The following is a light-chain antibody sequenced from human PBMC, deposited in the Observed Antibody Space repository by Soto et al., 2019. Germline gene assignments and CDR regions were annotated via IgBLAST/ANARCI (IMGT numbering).Light chain of an antibody. CDR2: DVT. V-gene: IGLV2-14*01. Sequence: QSALTQPASVSGSPGQSITISCTGTSSDVGGYNYVSWYQQHPGKAPRLMVYDVTNRPSGVSGRFSASKSGNTASLTISGLQAEDEADYYCSSYSSSNTLYIFGTGTKVTVL. J-gene: IGLJ1*01. CDR3: SSYSSSNTLYI. CDR1: SSDVGGYNY.